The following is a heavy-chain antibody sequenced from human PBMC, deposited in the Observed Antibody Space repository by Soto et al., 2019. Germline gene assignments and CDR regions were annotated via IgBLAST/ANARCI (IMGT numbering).Heavy chain of an antibody. D-gene: IGHD1-26*01. J-gene: IGHJ6*02. Sequence: WESLTISLRCSGYSFTRCWIGWVRQMPGKGLEWMGIIYPGDSDTRYSPSFQGQVTISADKSISTAYLQWSSLKASDTAMYYCAREGSQYSSFSYYYGLDVWGQGTTVTVSS. CDR1: GYSFTRCW. V-gene: IGHV5-51*01. CDR3: AREGSQYSSFSYYYGLDV. CDR2: IYPGDSDT.